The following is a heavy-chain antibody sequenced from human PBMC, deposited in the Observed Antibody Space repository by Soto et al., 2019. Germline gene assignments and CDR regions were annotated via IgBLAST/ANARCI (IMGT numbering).Heavy chain of an antibody. Sequence: SETLSLTCTVSGGSISSYYWSWIRQPPGKGLEWIGYIYYSGSTNYNPSLKSRVTISVDTSKNQFSLKLSSVTAADTAVYYCARDQGYCSGGSCYSDAFDIWGQGTMVTVSS. CDR3: ARDQGYCSGGSCYSDAFDI. V-gene: IGHV4-59*01. J-gene: IGHJ3*02. CDR1: GGSISSYY. D-gene: IGHD2-15*01. CDR2: IYYSGST.